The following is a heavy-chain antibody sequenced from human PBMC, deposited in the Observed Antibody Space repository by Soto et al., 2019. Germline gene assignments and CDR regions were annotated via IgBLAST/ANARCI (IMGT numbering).Heavy chain of an antibody. J-gene: IGHJ4*02. V-gene: IGHV3-23*01. D-gene: IGHD3-22*01. CDR3: AKGLAGNYYDSSGLIE. CDR1: GFTFSSYA. Sequence: GGSLRLSCAASGFTFSSYAMSWVRQAPGKGLEWVSAISGSGGSTYYADSVKGRFTISRDNSKNTLYLQMNSLRAEDTAVYYCAKGLAGNYYDSSGLIEWGQGTLVTVPS. CDR2: ISGSGGST.